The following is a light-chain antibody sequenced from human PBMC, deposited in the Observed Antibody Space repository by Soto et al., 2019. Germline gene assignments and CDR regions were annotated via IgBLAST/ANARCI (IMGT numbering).Light chain of an antibody. CDR1: QSVSSSY. V-gene: IGKV3-20*01. CDR2: GSS. CDR3: QKYGSSLWK. J-gene: IGKJ1*01. Sequence: EIVFTQSPGTLSCSPGERATLSCRASQSVSSSYLAWYQQKPGQAPRLLIYGSSSRATGIQERFSGSGSGKDFTLTISRLEPEDFAVYYCQKYGSSLWKFGQGTKVDIK.